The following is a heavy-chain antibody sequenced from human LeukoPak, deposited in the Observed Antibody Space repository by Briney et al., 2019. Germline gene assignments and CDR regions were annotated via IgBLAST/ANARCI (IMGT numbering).Heavy chain of an antibody. Sequence: GGSLRLSCAASGFTFSSYSMNWVRQAPGKGLEWGSSISSSSSYIYYADSVKGRFTISRDNAKNSLYLQMNSLRAEDTAVYYCARLYNSSGYGGLDYWGQGTLITVSS. D-gene: IGHD3-22*01. CDR3: ARLYNSSGYGGLDY. CDR1: GFTFSSYS. CDR2: ISSSSSYI. V-gene: IGHV3-21*01. J-gene: IGHJ4*02.